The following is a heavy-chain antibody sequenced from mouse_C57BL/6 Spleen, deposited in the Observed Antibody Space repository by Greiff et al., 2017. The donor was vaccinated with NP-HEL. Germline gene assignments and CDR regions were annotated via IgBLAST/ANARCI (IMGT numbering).Heavy chain of an antibody. J-gene: IGHJ2*01. Sequence: QVQLQQSGPELVKPGASVKISCKASGYAFSSSWMNWVKQRPGKGLEWIGRIYPGDGDTNYNGKFKGKATLTADKSSSTAYMQLSSLTSEDSAVYFCARGRGFLYYCDYWGQGTTLTVSS. CDR1: GYAFSSSW. CDR2: IYPGDGDT. V-gene: IGHV1-82*01. CDR3: ARGRGFLYYCDY.